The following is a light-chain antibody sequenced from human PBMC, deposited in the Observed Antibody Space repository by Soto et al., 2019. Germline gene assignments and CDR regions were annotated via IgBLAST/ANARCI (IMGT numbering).Light chain of an antibody. J-gene: IGKJ1*01. CDR2: DAS. CDR1: QSVSSS. Sequence: EIVLTQSPATLSFSPGERATLSCRASQSVSSSLAWYQQKPGQAPRLLIYDASNRATGIPARFSGSGSGTAFSLTISSLEPEDFAVYYCQQRSNPTESTFSQGTKVEIK. CDR3: QQRSNPTEST. V-gene: IGKV3-11*01.